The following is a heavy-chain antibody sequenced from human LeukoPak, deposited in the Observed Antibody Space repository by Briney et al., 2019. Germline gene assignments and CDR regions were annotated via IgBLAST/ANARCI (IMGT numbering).Heavy chain of an antibody. CDR2: INPNSGNT. J-gene: IGHJ6*02. D-gene: IGHD2-15*01. Sequence: ASVKVSCKASGYTFTSYDINWVRQATGQGLEWMGWINPNSGNTGYAQKFQGRVTMTRNTSISTAYMELSSLRSEDTAVYYCARGDVVVVAATDYYGMDVWGQGTTVTVSS. CDR1: GYTFTSYD. V-gene: IGHV1-8*01. CDR3: ARGDVVVVAATDYYGMDV.